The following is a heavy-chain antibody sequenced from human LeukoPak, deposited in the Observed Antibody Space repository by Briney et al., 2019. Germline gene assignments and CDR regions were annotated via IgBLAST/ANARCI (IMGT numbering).Heavy chain of an antibody. J-gene: IGHJ4*02. CDR1: GFTFTKHA. CDR2: ISDSGMTE. V-gene: IGHV3-23*01. CDR3: ASLDAPYRGNFGY. D-gene: IGHD3-10*01. Sequence: GGSLRLSCVVSGFTFTKHAMTWVRQAPGQGLEWVSSISDSGMTEYHADSVKGRFTISRNNSGSTLYLQMNNLRVEDTAIYYCASLDAPYRGNFGYWGQGTLISVFS.